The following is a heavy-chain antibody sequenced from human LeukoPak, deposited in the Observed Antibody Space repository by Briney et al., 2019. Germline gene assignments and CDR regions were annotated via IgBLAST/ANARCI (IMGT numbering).Heavy chain of an antibody. Sequence: GGSLRLSCAASGFIVNSNYMTWVRQAPGKGLEWVSVIYSGGATYYADSVKGRFAISRDNSKNTLYLQMNSLRAEDTAVYYCATFPGAGYWGQGTLVTVSS. CDR3: ATFPGAGY. CDR2: IYSGGAT. D-gene: IGHD3-10*01. J-gene: IGHJ4*02. CDR1: GFIVNSNY. V-gene: IGHV3-53*01.